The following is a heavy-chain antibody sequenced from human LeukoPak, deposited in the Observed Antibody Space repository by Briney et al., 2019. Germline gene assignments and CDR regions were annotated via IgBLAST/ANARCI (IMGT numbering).Heavy chain of an antibody. D-gene: IGHD2-15*01. V-gene: IGHV5-51*01. CDR1: GYSFTSYW. Sequence: GESLKISCKGSGYSFTSYWIGRVRQMPGKGLEWMGIIYPGDSDTRYSPSFQGQVTISADKSISTAYLQWSSLKASDTAMYYCARILSCSGGSCRNAFDIWGQGTMVTVSS. CDR2: IYPGDSDT. CDR3: ARILSCSGGSCRNAFDI. J-gene: IGHJ3*02.